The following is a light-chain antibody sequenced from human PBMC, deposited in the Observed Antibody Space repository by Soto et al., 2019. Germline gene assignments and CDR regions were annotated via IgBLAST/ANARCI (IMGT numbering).Light chain of an antibody. CDR2: GAS. CDR1: QSVGSN. V-gene: IGKV3-15*01. CDR3: QQCDNWLRT. Sequence: EIVMTQSPATLSVSPGERATLSCRASQSVGSNLAWYQQKPGQAPRLLIYGASTRATVIPARFSGSGSGTEFTLTISSLQSEDFAVYFCQQCDNWLRTFGQGTKVEVK. J-gene: IGKJ1*01.